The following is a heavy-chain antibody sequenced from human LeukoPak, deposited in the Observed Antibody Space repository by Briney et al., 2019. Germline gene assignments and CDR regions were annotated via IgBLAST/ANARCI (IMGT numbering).Heavy chain of an antibody. CDR3: ARLSPPYTYYYDRAPFDY. CDR2: IYYSGST. Sequence: SETLSLTCTVSGGSISSSSYYWGWIRRPPGKGLEWIGSIYYSGSTYYNPSLKSRVTISVDTSKNQFSLKLSSVTAADTAVYYCARLSPPYTYYYDRAPFDYWGQGTLVTVSS. J-gene: IGHJ4*02. CDR1: GGSISSSSYY. D-gene: IGHD3-22*01. V-gene: IGHV4-39*01.